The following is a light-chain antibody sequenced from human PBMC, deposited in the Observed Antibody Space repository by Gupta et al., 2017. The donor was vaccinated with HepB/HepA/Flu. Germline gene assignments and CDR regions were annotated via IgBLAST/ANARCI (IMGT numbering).Light chain of an antibody. CDR1: QNIFRY. Sequence: DIQMTQSPSSLSASVGGRVTITCRASQNIFRYLSWYQQKPGKAPKLLIYSASSLQSGVPLRFSGSGSGTDFTLTITSLQPEDFATYYCQQSYSIPLAFGQGTKVQIK. CDR3: QQSYSIPLA. V-gene: IGKV1-39*01. CDR2: SAS. J-gene: IGKJ1*01.